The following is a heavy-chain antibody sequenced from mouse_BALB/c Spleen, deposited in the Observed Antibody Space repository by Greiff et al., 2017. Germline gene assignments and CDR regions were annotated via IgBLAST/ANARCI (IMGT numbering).Heavy chain of an antibody. Sequence: EVQLQQSGPELVKPGASVKMSCKASGYTFTSYVMHWVQQKPGQGLEWIGYINPYNDGTKYNEKFKGKATLTSDKSSSTAYMELSSLTSEDSAVYYCAREDRYDGSWFAYWGQGTLVTVSA. CDR3: AREDRYDGSWFAY. J-gene: IGHJ3*01. D-gene: IGHD2-14*01. CDR2: INPYNDGT. V-gene: IGHV1-14*01. CDR1: GYTFTSYV.